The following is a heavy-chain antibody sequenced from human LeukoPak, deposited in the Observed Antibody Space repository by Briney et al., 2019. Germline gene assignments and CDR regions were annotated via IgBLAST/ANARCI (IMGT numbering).Heavy chain of an antibody. D-gene: IGHD3-10*01. J-gene: IGHJ5*02. CDR2: ISGSGGST. CDR3: AKDERILLWFGELLGWFDP. Sequence: GGTLRLSCAASGFTFSSYGMSWVRQAPGKGLEWVSAISGSGGSTYYADSVKGRFTISRDNSKNTLYLQMNSLRAEDTAVYYCAKDERILLWFGELLGWFDPWGQGTLVTVSS. CDR1: GFTFSSYG. V-gene: IGHV3-23*01.